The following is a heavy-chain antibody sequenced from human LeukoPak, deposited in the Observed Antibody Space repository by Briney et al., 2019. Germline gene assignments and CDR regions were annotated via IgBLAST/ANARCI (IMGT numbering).Heavy chain of an antibody. Sequence: ASVKVSCKASGGTFSSYAISWVRQAPGQGLEWMGGIIPIFGIVDYTQKFQGRVTITTDESTNTAYMELTSLRSEDTAVYYCARDMSGGATVGYWGQGTLVTVSS. D-gene: IGHD1-26*01. CDR2: IIPIFGIV. V-gene: IGHV1-69*05. CDR3: ARDMSGGATVGY. CDR1: GGTFSSYA. J-gene: IGHJ4*02.